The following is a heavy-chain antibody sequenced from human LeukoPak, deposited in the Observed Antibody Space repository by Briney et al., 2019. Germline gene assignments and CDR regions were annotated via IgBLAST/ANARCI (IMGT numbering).Heavy chain of an antibody. V-gene: IGHV1-2*02. J-gene: IGHJ6*02. CDR3: ARTVAHLLAYYYYGMDV. D-gene: IGHD6-19*01. CDR2: INPNSGGT. CDR1: GYTFTGYY. Sequence: GASVKVSCKASGYTFTGYYMHWVRQAPGQWLEWMGWINPNSGGTNYAQKFQGRVTMTRDTSISTAYMELSRLRSDDTAVYYCARTVAHLLAYYYYGMDVWGQGTTVTVSS.